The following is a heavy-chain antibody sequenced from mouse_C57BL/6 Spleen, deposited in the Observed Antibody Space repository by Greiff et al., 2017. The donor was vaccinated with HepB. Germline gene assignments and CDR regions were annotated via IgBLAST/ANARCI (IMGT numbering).Heavy chain of an antibody. J-gene: IGHJ2*01. D-gene: IGHD1-2*01. CDR3: ARSGRWNYGGEYYFDY. V-gene: IGHV1-77*01. Sequence: QVQLQQSGAELVKPGASVKISRKASGYTFTDYYINWVKQRPGQGLEWIGKIGPGSGSTYYNEKFKGKATLTADKSSSTAYMQLSSLTSEDSAVYFCARSGRWNYGGEYYFDYWGQGTTLTVSS. CDR1: GYTFTDYY. CDR2: IGPGSGST.